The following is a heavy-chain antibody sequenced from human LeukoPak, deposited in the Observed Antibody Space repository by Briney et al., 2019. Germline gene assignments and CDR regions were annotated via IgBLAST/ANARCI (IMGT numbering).Heavy chain of an antibody. CDR3: ASPRAKALGY. J-gene: IGHJ4*02. CDR2: INHSGST. D-gene: IGHD3-16*01. CDR1: GGSFSGYC. V-gene: IGHV4-34*01. Sequence: SETLSLTCAVYGGSFSGYCWSWIRQPPGKGLEWIGEINHSGSTNYNPSLKSRVTISVDTSKNQFSLKLSSVTAADTAVYYCASPRAKALGYWGQGTLVTVSS.